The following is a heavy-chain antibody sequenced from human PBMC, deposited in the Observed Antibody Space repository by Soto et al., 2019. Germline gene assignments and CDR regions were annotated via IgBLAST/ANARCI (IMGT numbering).Heavy chain of an antibody. Sequence: EVRLLDSGGGLVKPGGSLRLSCATSGLTFSNYAMSWVRQAPGGGLEWVSSMSGSSSTTYYADSVRGRFTISRDRSKNTLYLQMSSLRAEDTALYYCAKNQERELPRVIDFWGQGTLVNVSS. CDR3: AKNQERELPRVIDF. V-gene: IGHV3-23*01. J-gene: IGHJ4*02. CDR1: GLTFSNYA. D-gene: IGHD1-7*01. CDR2: MSGSSSTT.